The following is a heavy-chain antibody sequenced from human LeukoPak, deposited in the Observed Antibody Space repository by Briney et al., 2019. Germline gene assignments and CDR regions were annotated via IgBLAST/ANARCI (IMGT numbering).Heavy chain of an antibody. J-gene: IGHJ3*02. D-gene: IGHD3-3*01. Sequence: GGSLRLSCAASGFTFSSYWMSWVRQAPGKGLEWVANIKQDGSEKYYVDSVKGRFTISRDNAKNSLYLQMNSLRAEDTAVYYCARAPLSSEPGLRAGYDFWSGYQVGAHDAFDIWGQGTMVTVSS. CDR1: GFTFSSYW. CDR2: IKQDGSEK. V-gene: IGHV3-7*01. CDR3: ARAPLSSEPGLRAGYDFWSGYQVGAHDAFDI.